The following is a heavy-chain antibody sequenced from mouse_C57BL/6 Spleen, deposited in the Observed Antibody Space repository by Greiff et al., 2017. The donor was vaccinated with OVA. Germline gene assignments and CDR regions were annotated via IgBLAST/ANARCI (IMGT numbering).Heavy chain of an antibody. CDR2: INYDGSST. J-gene: IGHJ4*01. V-gene: IGHV5-16*01. CDR3: ARVGYDGGYAMDY. D-gene: IGHD2-2*01. CDR1: GFTFSDYY. Sequence: EVKLMESEGGLVQPGSSMKLSCTASGFTFSDYYMAWVRQVPEKCLEWVANINYDGSSTYYLDSLKSRFIISRDNAKNILYLQMSSLKSEDTATYYCARVGYDGGYAMDYWGQGTSVTVSS.